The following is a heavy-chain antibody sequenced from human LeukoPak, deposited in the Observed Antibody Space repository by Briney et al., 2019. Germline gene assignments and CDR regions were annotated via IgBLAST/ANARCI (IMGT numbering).Heavy chain of an antibody. CDR1: GYTFTGYY. CDR2: INPNSGGT. CDR3: TLIVVVGRPPNAFDI. Sequence: ASVTVSCKASGYTFTGYYMHWVRQAPGQGLEWMGWINPNSGGTNYAQKFQGRVTMTRDTSISTAYMELSRLRSDDTAVYYCTLIVVVGRPPNAFDIWGQGIMVTVSS. V-gene: IGHV1-2*02. J-gene: IGHJ3*02. D-gene: IGHD3-22*01.